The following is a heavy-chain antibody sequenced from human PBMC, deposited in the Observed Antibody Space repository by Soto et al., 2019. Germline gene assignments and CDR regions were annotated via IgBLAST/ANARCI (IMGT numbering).Heavy chain of an antibody. Sequence: ASVKVSCKASGYTFTSYAMHWVRQAPGQRLEWMGWIDAGNGNTKYSQKFQGRVTITRDTSASTAYMELSSLRSEDTAVYYCARGIGGYSYGYFFDYWGQGTLVTVSS. D-gene: IGHD5-18*01. CDR3: ARGIGGYSYGYFFDY. V-gene: IGHV1-3*01. CDR2: IDAGNGNT. CDR1: GYTFTSYA. J-gene: IGHJ4*02.